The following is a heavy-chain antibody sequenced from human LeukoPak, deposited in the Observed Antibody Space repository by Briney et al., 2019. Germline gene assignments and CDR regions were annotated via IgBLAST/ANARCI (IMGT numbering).Heavy chain of an antibody. D-gene: IGHD3-3*01. CDR3: ARQNYDFWSGYSPLFDP. J-gene: IGHJ5*02. CDR2: ISGSGGST. CDR1: GFTFSSYA. Sequence: GGSLRLSCAASGFTFSSYAMSWVRQAPGKGLEWVSAISGSGGSTYYADSVKGRFTISRDNAKNSLYLQMNSLRAEDTAVYYCARQNYDFWSGYSPLFDPWGQGTLVTVSS. V-gene: IGHV3-23*01.